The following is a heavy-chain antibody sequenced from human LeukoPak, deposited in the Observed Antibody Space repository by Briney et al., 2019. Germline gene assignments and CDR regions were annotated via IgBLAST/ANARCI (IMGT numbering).Heavy chain of an antibody. CDR2: IYYSGST. V-gene: IGHV4-59*01. J-gene: IGHJ6*03. D-gene: IGHD6-13*01. Sequence: SETLSLTCTVSGGSISSYYWSWIRQPPGKGLEWIGYIYYSGSTNYNPSLKSRVTISVDTSKNQFSLKLSSVTAADTAVYYCARTTEAHSWRTRYYDYYMDVWGKGTTVTASS. CDR1: GGSISSYY. CDR3: ARTTEAHSWRTRYYDYYMDV.